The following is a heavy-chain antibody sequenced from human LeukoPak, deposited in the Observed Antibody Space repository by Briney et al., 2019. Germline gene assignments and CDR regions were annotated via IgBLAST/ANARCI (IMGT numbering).Heavy chain of an antibody. CDR3: ARGLVVVPAAKRSYYYYYYMDV. Sequence: SETLSLTCTVSGGSISSYYWSWIRQPPGKGLEWIGYIYYSGSTNYNPSLKSRVTISVDTSKNQFSLKLSSVTAADTAVYYCARGLVVVPAAKRSYYYYYYMDVWGKGTTVTISS. J-gene: IGHJ6*03. CDR2: IYYSGST. D-gene: IGHD2-2*01. V-gene: IGHV4-59*01. CDR1: GGSISSYY.